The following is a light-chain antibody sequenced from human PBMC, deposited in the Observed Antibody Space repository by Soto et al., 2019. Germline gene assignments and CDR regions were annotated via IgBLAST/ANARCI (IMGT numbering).Light chain of an antibody. V-gene: IGKV3-11*01. CDR3: QQRSNWPPKYT. Sequence: EIVLTQSPATLSLSPGERATLSCRASQSVSSYLAWYQQKPGQPPRLLIYDASNRATGSPARFSGSGSGTDFTLTISSLEPEDFAVYYCQQRSNWPPKYTFGQGTKLEIK. J-gene: IGKJ2*01. CDR1: QSVSSY. CDR2: DAS.